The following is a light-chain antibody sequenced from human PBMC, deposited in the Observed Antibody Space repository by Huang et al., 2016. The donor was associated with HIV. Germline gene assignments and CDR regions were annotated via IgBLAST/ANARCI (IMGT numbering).Light chain of an antibody. J-gene: IGKJ1*01. CDR3: QQYDTSPWT. V-gene: IGKV4-1*01. CDR2: GAS. Sequence: DIVMTQSPDSLAVSLGERATINCKSSPSVLYRSNNRNYLPWYQQKTGQPPMLLMYGASTRESGVPDRFTGSGSGTDFSLTISILQAEDVAVYYCQQYDTSPWTFGQGTKVEIK. CDR1: PSVLYRSNNRNY.